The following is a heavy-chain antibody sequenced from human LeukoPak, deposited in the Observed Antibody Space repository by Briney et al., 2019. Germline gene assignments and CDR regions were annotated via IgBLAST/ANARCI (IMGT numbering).Heavy chain of an antibody. CDR1: GGSFSGYY. CDR3: ARGPYSYDSSGAFDI. CDR2: INHSGST. J-gene: IGHJ3*02. V-gene: IGHV4-34*01. D-gene: IGHD3-22*01. Sequence: SETLSLTCAVYGGSFSGYYWSWIRQPPGKGLEWIGEINHSGSTNYNPSLKSRVTISVDTSKNQFSLKLSSVTAADTAVYFCARGPYSYDSSGAFDIWGQGTMVTVSS.